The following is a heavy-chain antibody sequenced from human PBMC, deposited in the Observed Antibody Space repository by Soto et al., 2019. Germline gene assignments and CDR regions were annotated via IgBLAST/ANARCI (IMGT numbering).Heavy chain of an antibody. Sequence: QVQLVQSGAEVKKPGASVKVSCMASGYTFTSSGMSWVRQAPGQGLEWMGWISAHTGSSEYAQRFQGRVTMTTDRSTSTAYMELRSLRSDDTAVYYCARAFFYQGSDSRGYSFDAFDFWGPGTLVTVSS. CDR2: ISAHTGSS. CDR1: GYTFTSSG. CDR3: ARAFFYQGSDSRGYSFDAFDF. D-gene: IGHD3-22*01. J-gene: IGHJ3*01. V-gene: IGHV1-18*01.